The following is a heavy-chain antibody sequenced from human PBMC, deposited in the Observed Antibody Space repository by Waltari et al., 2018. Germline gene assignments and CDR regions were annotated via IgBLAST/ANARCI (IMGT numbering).Heavy chain of an antibody. J-gene: IGHJ4*02. V-gene: IGHV1-18*01. CDR2: INPYNGDT. CDR1: GYIFSHYG. CDR3: ARDDVDSSNFGGF. Sequence: QLVQSGPEVKRPGASVKVSCKGSGYIFSHYGITWVRKAPGQGLEWMGWINPYNGDTKYEQNLQGRVTMTTDTSTTTAYMEVRSLRSDDTAIYYCARDDVDSSNFGGFWGQGTLVTVSS. D-gene: IGHD6-13*01.